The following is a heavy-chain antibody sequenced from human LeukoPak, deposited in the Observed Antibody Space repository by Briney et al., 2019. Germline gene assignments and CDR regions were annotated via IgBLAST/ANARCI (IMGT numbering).Heavy chain of an antibody. Sequence: GGSLRLSCAASGFTLSIDAMHWIRQAPGKGLEWVAVISYDGTNKYYADSVKGRFTISRDNSKNTLYLQMNSLRAEDTAVYYCGRDMDVWGQGTTVIVSS. V-gene: IGHV3-30-3*01. CDR3: GRDMDV. J-gene: IGHJ6*02. CDR2: ISYDGTNK. CDR1: GFTLSIDA.